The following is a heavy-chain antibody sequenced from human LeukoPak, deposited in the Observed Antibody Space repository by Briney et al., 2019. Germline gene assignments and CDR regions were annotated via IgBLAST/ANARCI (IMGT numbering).Heavy chain of an antibody. D-gene: IGHD6-19*01. CDR1: GGSISSSSYY. J-gene: IGHJ4*02. CDR3: AREDNSGSFFDY. CDR2: IFYSGNT. Sequence: SETLSLTCTVSGGSISSSSYYWSWIRQPPGKGLEWIGYIFYSGNTNYNPSLKSRVTISVDTSRNQFPLNLSSVTAADTAVYYCAREDNSGSFFDYWGQGTLVTVSS. V-gene: IGHV4-61*01.